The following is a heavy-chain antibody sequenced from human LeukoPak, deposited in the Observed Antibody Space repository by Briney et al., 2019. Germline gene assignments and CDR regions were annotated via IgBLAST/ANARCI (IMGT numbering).Heavy chain of an antibody. CDR3: ARGRIFDWLLDY. CDR2: INPSGGST. Sequence: ASVKVSCKASGYTFTSYYMHWVRQAPGQGLEWMGIINPSGGSTSYAQKFQGRVTMTRDMSTSTVYMELSSLRSDDTAVYYCARGRIFDWLLDYWGQGTLVTVSS. J-gene: IGHJ4*02. D-gene: IGHD3-9*01. CDR1: GYTFTSYY. V-gene: IGHV1-46*01.